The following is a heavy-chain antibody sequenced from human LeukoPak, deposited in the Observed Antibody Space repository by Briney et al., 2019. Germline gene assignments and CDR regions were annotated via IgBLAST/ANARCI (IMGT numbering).Heavy chain of an antibody. CDR3: ARQLNPHKLPSLRVYYMDV. CDR1: GYTFTGYY. V-gene: IGHV1-2*02. CDR2: INPNSGGT. J-gene: IGHJ6*03. D-gene: IGHD2-15*01. Sequence: GASVKVSCKASGYTFTGYYMHWVRQAPGQGLEWMGWINPNSGGTNYAQKFQGRVTMTRDTSISTAYMELSRLRSDDTAVYYCARQLNPHKLPSLRVYYMDVWGKGTTVTISS.